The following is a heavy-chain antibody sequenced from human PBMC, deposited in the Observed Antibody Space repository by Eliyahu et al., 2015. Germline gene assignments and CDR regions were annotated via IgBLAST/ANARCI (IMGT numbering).Heavy chain of an antibody. CDR1: GGSIXSSSYX. J-gene: IGHJ4*02. Sequence: QLQLQESGPGLVKPSETLSLTCTVSGGSIXSSSYXWGWIRQPPGKGLEWIGSIYYSGSTYYNPSLKSRVTISVDTSKNQFSLKLSSVTAADTAVYYCARHRDQLRSPFDYWGQGTLVTVSS. V-gene: IGHV4-39*01. D-gene: IGHD4-17*01. CDR2: IYYSGST. CDR3: ARHRDQLRSPFDY.